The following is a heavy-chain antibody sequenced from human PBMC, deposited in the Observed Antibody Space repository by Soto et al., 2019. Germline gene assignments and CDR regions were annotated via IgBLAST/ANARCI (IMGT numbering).Heavy chain of an antibody. CDR3: ARGTLDCSAGTCYSYLFDY. CDR2: ISHSGSTK. CDR1: GFTFSDYY. V-gene: IGHV3-11*01. J-gene: IGHJ4*02. D-gene: IGHD2-15*01. Sequence: GGSLRLSCAASGFTFSDYYMSWIRQAPGKGLEWVSYISHSGSTKEYADSGKGRFTISRDNAKNSLYLQMNSLRAEDTAVYYCARGTLDCSAGTCYSYLFDYWGQGTLVTVSS.